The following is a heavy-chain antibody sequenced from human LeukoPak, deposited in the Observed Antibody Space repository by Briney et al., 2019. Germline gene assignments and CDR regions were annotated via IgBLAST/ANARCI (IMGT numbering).Heavy chain of an antibody. Sequence: GRSLRLSCAASGFTFSSYGMHCVRQAPGKGLEWVAVISYDGSNKYYADSVKGRFTISRDNSKNTLYLQMNSLRAEDTAVYYCAKGGRAAVAGFDYWGQGTLVTVSS. CDR3: AKGGRAAVAGFDY. V-gene: IGHV3-30*18. CDR1: GFTFSSYG. CDR2: ISYDGSNK. J-gene: IGHJ4*02. D-gene: IGHD6-19*01.